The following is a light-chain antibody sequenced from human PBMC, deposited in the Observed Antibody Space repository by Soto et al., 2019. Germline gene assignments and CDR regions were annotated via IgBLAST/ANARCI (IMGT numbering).Light chain of an antibody. CDR2: DAS. J-gene: IGKJ3*01. CDR1: QRIDSY. Sequence: EIVLTQSPGTVSLSPGERATLSCRASQRIDSYLVWYQQKPGQAPRLLMYDASKRAPGIPARFGGSGSGTDFTLTISSLEAEDFAVYYCQQRSNSPFTFGPGTKVDMK. V-gene: IGKV3-11*01. CDR3: QQRSNSPFT.